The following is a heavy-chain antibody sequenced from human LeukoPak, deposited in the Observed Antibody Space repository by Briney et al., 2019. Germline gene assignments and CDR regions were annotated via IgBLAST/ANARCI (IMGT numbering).Heavy chain of an antibody. J-gene: IGHJ4*02. D-gene: IGHD3-3*01. Sequence: PGGSLRFSCAASGFTFSTYDMNWVRQAPGKGLEWVSSISSRSSSIYYADSVKGRFTISRDNAKNSLYLQMNSLRAEDTAVYWCARDYIAYDPLDYWGQGTLVTVSS. CDR3: ARDYIAYDPLDY. CDR2: ISSRSSSI. CDR1: GFTFSTYD. V-gene: IGHV3-21*01.